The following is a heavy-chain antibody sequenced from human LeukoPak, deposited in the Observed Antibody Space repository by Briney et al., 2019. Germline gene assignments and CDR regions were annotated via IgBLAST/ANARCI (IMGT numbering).Heavy chain of an antibody. J-gene: IGHJ6*04. CDR3: ARGSPLAAAGHYYYGMDL. CDR2: ISYDGSNK. Sequence: GGSLRLSCAASGFTSSSYAMHWVRQAPGKGLEWVAIISYDGSNKYYADSVKGRFTISRDNSKNTLYLQMNSLRAEDTAVYYCARGSPLAAAGHYYYGMDLWGKGTTVTVSS. D-gene: IGHD6-13*01. V-gene: IGHV3-30*04. CDR1: GFTSSSYA.